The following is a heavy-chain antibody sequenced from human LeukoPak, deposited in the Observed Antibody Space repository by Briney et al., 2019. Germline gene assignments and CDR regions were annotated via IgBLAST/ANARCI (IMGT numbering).Heavy chain of an antibody. CDR3: ARDVWYSSSWYVDY. Sequence: SQTLSLTCAISGDSVSSNSAAWNWLRQSPSRGLEWLGRTYYRSKWYNDYAVSVKSRTTINPDTSKTQFSLQLNSVTPEDTAVYYCARDVWYSSSWYVDYWGQGTLVTVSS. V-gene: IGHV6-1*01. CDR1: GDSVSSNSAA. D-gene: IGHD6-13*01. J-gene: IGHJ4*02. CDR2: TYYRSKWYN.